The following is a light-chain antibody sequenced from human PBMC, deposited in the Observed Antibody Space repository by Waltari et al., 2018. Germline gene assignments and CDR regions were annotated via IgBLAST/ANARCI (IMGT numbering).Light chain of an antibody. Sequence: DIQVTQSPSTLSASIGDRVTITCRASQSISDWLARYQQKPGRAPKLLIHRASYLETGVPSRFSGSGSGTEFTLTISSLQPDDSATYFCQQYNTYWETFGQGTKVEIK. CDR2: RAS. CDR3: QQYNTYWET. CDR1: QSISDW. J-gene: IGKJ1*01. V-gene: IGKV1-5*03.